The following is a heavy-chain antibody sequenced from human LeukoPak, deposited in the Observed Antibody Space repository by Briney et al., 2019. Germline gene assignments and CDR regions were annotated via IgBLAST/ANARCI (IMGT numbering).Heavy chain of an antibody. CDR1: GFTFSSYA. CDR2: ISGSGGST. J-gene: IGHJ4*02. Sequence: PGGSLRLSCAASGFTFSSYAMSWVRQAPGKGLEWVSAISGSGGSTYYADSVKGRFTISRDNSKNTLYLQMNSLRAEDTAVYYCARCHRSMVRGVYFDYWGQGTLVTVSS. V-gene: IGHV3-23*01. D-gene: IGHD3-10*01. CDR3: ARCHRSMVRGVYFDY.